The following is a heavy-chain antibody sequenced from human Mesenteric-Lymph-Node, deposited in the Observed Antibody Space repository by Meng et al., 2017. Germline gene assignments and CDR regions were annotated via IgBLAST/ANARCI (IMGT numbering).Heavy chain of an antibody. CDR2: IWYDGSNK. D-gene: IGHD6-13*01. V-gene: IGHV3-33*01. CDR3: ARDWLAGTGVDY. CDR1: GFTFSSYG. Sequence: QGRRGGSGGGVVQPGRSLGLSCAASGFTFSSYGMHWVRQAPGKGLEWVAVIWYDGSNKYYADSVKGRFTISRDNSKNTLYLQMNSLRAEDTAVYYCARDWLAGTGVDYWGQGTLVTVSS. J-gene: IGHJ4*02.